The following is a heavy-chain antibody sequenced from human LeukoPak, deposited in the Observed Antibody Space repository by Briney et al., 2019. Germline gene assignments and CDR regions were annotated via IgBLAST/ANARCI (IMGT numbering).Heavy chain of an antibody. CDR3: ARGAHRYYCSSTSCGGPGALFDY. CDR2: IYYSGST. Sequence: SETLSLTCTVSGGSISSGDYYWSWIRQPPGKGLEWIGYIYYSGSTYYNPSLKSRVTISVDTSKNQFSLKLSSVTAADTAVYYCARGAHRYYCSSTSCGGPGALFDYWGQGTLVTVSS. CDR1: GGSISSGDYY. J-gene: IGHJ4*02. D-gene: IGHD2-2*01. V-gene: IGHV4-30-4*08.